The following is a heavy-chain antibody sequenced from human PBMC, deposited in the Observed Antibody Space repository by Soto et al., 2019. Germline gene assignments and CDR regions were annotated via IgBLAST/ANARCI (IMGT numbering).Heavy chain of an antibody. V-gene: IGHV3-64*01. J-gene: IGHJ4*02. CDR3: VRRVSGNYDY. D-gene: IGHD1-7*01. CDR2: ISSNGGTT. CDR1: GITFSSYD. Sequence: EVQLAESVGGMVRPGGSLRLSCVASGITFSSYDMHWVRQAPGKGLEYVSSISSNGGTTYYGNSVKGRFTISRDNSKNTLSLQMGSLRAEDMAVYYCVRRVSGNYDYWGQGTLVTVSS.